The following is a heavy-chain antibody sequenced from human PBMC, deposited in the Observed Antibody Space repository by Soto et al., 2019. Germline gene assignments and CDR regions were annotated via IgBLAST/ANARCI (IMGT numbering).Heavy chain of an antibody. D-gene: IGHD2-2*01. CDR1: GGSIISGGYH. Sequence: PSLTQPVTWSVSGGSIISGGYHRSWIRQHPGKGLEWIGYIYYSGSTYYNPSPKSRVTISVDTSKNQFSLKLSSVTAADTAVYYCARGGSTSIWGPFDYWGQGTLVTVSS. V-gene: IGHV4-31*02. CDR2: IYYSGST. CDR3: ARGGSTSIWGPFDY. J-gene: IGHJ4*02.